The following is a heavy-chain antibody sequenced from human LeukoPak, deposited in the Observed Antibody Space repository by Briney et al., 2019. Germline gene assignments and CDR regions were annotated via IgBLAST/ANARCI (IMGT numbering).Heavy chain of an antibody. V-gene: IGHV3-23*01. J-gene: IGHJ4*02. Sequence: GGSLRLSCAGSGFTFKDYYLNWIRQAPGKGLEWVSAISGSGGSTYYADSVKGRFTISRDNSKNTLYLQMNSLRAEDTAVYYCAKEDSYGLRSHFDYWGQGTLVTVSS. CDR3: AKEDSYGLRSHFDY. CDR1: GFTFKDYY. D-gene: IGHD5-18*01. CDR2: ISGSGGST.